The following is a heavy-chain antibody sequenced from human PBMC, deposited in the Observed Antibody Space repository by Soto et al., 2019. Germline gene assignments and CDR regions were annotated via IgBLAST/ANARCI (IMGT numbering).Heavy chain of an antibody. V-gene: IGHV5-51*01. CDR2: IYPGDSDT. J-gene: IGHJ6*02. Sequence: GESLKISCKGSGYSFAGYWITWVRQKPGKGLEWMGIIYPGDSDTRYSPSFQGQVTISADKSISTAYLQWSSLKASDTAMYYCARHGVYYDSSGTDYYYYGMDVWGQGTTVTVSS. CDR3: ARHGVYYDSSGTDYYYYGMDV. CDR1: GYSFAGYW. D-gene: IGHD3-22*01.